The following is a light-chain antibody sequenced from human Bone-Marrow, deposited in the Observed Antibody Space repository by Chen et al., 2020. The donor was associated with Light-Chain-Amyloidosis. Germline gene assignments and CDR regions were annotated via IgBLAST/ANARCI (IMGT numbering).Light chain of an antibody. J-gene: IGKJ2*01. V-gene: IGKV4-1*01. CDR1: QSVLYNSNNKNY. Sequence: DFVMTQSPDSLAVPLGERATINCKSSQSVLYNSNNKNYLAWYQQKPGQPPKLLIYWASTRESGVPDRFSGSGYGTDFTLTISSLQAEYVAVYYCQQYYGPPYAFGQGTKLEIK. CDR2: WAS. CDR3: QQYYGPPYA.